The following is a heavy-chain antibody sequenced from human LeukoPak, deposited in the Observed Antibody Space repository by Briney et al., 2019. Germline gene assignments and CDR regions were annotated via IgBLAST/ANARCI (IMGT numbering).Heavy chain of an antibody. V-gene: IGHV1-2*02. D-gene: IGHD1-7*01. CDR3: TRDINWNYGY. J-gene: IGHJ4*02. Sequence: ASVKVSCKVSGGTFSRYAVSWVRQAPGQGLEWMGWINPNSGDTNYAQKFQGRVTMTRDTSISTAYMELSRLTSDDTAVYYCTRDINWNYGYWGQGTLVTVSS. CDR2: INPNSGDT. CDR1: GGTFSRYA.